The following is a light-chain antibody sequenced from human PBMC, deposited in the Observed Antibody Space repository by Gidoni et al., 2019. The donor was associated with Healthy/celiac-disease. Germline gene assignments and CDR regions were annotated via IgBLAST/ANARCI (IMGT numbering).Light chain of an antibody. CDR1: QSVSSN. J-gene: IGKJ1*01. Sequence: IVMTQSPDTRSVSPGERATLSCRASQSVSSNLAWYQQKPGQAPRLRIYGASTRANGIPARFSGRGAGTEFTLTISSLQSEDFAVYYCQQDNNWTRTYXQXTKVEIK. V-gene: IGKV3-15*01. CDR2: GAS. CDR3: QQDNNWTRT.